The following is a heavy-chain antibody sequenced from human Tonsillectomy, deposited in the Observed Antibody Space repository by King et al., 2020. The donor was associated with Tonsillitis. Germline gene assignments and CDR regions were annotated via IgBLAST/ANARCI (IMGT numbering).Heavy chain of an antibody. Sequence: VQLVESGGGVVQPGRSLRLSCAASGFTFSSSAMHWVRQAPGKGLEWVAVISYDGTNKYYADSVKGRFTISRDNSKNTLYLQMNSLRAEDTAVYYCASSFYYHSSGYYLHPLFDYWGQGTLVTVSS. J-gene: IGHJ4*02. D-gene: IGHD3-22*01. CDR1: GFTFSSSA. V-gene: IGHV3-30*04. CDR3: ASSFYYHSSGYYLHPLFDY. CDR2: ISYDGTNK.